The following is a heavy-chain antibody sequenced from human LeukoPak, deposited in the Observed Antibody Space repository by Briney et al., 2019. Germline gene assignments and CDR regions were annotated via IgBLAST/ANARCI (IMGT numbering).Heavy chain of an antibody. Sequence: SETLSLTCAVYGGSFSGYYWSWIRQPPGKGPEWIGEINHSGSTNYNPSLKSRVTISVDTSKNQFSLKLSSVTAADTAVYYCARSGVVRGVITHKTIDYWGQGTLVTVSS. CDR2: INHSGST. V-gene: IGHV4-34*01. D-gene: IGHD3-10*01. CDR3: ARSGVVRGVITHKTIDY. CDR1: GGSFSGYY. J-gene: IGHJ4*02.